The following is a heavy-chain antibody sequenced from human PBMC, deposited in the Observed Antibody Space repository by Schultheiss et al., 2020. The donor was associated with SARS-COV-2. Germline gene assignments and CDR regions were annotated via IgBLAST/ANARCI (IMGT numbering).Heavy chain of an antibody. J-gene: IGHJ6*03. Sequence: GGSLRLSCAASGFIFDDYGMTWVRQAPGKGLEWVSGIHWSGGSTGYADSVKGRFTISRANAKNSLYLQMNTLRAEDTALYYCARALMVRGVTSYYYMDVWDKGTTVTVSS. CDR1: GFIFDDYG. CDR3: ARALMVRGVTSYYYMDV. CDR2: IHWSGGST. V-gene: IGHV3-20*04. D-gene: IGHD3-10*01.